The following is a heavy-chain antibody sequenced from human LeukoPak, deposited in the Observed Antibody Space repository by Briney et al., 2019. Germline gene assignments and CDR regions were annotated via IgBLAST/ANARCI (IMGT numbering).Heavy chain of an antibody. V-gene: IGHV3-48*03. D-gene: IGHD3-22*01. CDR2: ISSTGSTT. CDR3: ASDYYDRSQY. J-gene: IGHJ4*02. Sequence: GGSLRLSCAASGFTFSSYEMNWVRQAPGKGLEWVSYISSTGSTTYYADSVKGRFTISRDNAKNSLYLQMNSLRAEDTAVYYCASDYYDRSQYWGQGTLVTVSS. CDR1: GFTFSSYE.